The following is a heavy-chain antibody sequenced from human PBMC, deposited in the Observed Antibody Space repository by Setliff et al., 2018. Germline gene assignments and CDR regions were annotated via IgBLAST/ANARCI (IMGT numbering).Heavy chain of an antibody. J-gene: IGHJ4*02. D-gene: IGHD3-10*01. CDR2: IKSNVDGGTA. CDR3: TTVGLRGPFG. Sequence: PGGSLRLSCAASGFTLTTAWMTWVRQAPGKGLEWVGRIKSNVDGGTAHYAAPVEGRFTISRDDSKTALYLQMDNMKTEDTAVYYCTTVGLRGPFGWGQGTLVTVSS. CDR1: GFTLTTAW. V-gene: IGHV3-15*01.